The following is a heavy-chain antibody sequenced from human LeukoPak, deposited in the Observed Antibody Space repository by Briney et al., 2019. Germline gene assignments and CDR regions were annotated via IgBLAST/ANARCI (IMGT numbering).Heavy chain of an antibody. J-gene: IGHJ4*02. CDR1: GGTFSSYA. CDR3: ARYTELLGRHFDY. CDR2: ISPIFGTA. V-gene: IGHV1-69*05. Sequence: ASVKVSCKASGGTFSSYAISWVRQAPGQGLEWMGRISPIFGTANYAQKFQGRVTITTDESTSTAYMELSSLRSEDTAVYFCARYTELLGRHFDYWGQGTLVTVFS. D-gene: IGHD1-1*01.